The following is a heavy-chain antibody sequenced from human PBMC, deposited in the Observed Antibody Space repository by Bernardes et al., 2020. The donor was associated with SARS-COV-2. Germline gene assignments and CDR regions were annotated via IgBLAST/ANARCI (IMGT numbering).Heavy chain of an antibody. CDR3: ARGTLTSRATYFFDS. CDR1: GGSISSDDYS. J-gene: IGHJ4*02. CDR2: IYQSGTT. Sequence: SETLSLTCAVSGGSISSDDYSWSWLLQAPGKGLEWIGYIYQSGTTYYNPSLKSRVTISLDRSKTHFSLNLRSVSAADTAMYYCARGTLTSRATYFFDSWGQGTLVTVSS. V-gene: IGHV4-30-2*01.